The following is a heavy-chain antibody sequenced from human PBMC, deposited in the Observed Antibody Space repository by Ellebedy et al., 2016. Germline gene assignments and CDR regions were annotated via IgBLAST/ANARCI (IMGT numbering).Heavy chain of an antibody. CDR1: GGRFTNYA. J-gene: IGHJ4*02. CDR2: VISIFGKT. D-gene: IGHD3-3*01. Sequence: SVKVSCXASGGRFTNYAINWVRQAPGQGFEWLGRVISIFGKTNYAQKFQGRITIMADTSTTTAYMELSGLTSEDTATYFCAGEENYDVSNGYPFDYWGQGTVVTVSS. V-gene: IGHV1-69*04. CDR3: AGEENYDVSNGYPFDY.